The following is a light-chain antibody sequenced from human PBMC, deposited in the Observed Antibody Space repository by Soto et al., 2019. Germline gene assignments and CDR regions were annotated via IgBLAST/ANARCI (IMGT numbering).Light chain of an antibody. J-gene: IGKJ1*01. V-gene: IGKV1-39*01. CDR1: QSISSY. CDR3: HQSDSTHRT. CDR2: GSS. Sequence: DIQMTQSPSSLSASVGDRVTITCRASQSISSYFNWYQQKPGKAPKLLIYGSSSSQSGVPARFSGSGSGTDFILTISSLQPEDFAAYSCHQSDSTHRTFGEGTKVEIK.